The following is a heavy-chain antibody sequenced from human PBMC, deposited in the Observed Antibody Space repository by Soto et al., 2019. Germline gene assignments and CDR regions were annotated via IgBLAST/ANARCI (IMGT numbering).Heavy chain of an antibody. CDR3: AREKIDYIWGSYRYRYFDY. Sequence: GGSLRLSCAASGFTFSSYSMNWGRQAPGKGLEWVSYISSSSSTIYYADSVKGRFTISRDNAKNSLYLQMNSLRAEDTAVYYCAREKIDYIWGSYRYRYFDYWGQGTLVTVSS. CDR2: ISSSSSTI. J-gene: IGHJ4*02. D-gene: IGHD3-16*02. V-gene: IGHV3-48*01. CDR1: GFTFSSYS.